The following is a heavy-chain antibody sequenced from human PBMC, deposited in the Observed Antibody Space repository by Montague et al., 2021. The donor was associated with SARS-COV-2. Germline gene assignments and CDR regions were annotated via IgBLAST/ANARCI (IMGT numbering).Heavy chain of an antibody. CDR3: APLGYCGSDHCYRVN. Sequence: SETLSLTCAVSGGSISSRNWWGCVRQPPGKGLEWIGEIYHSGSTNYNPSLKSRATISVDKSKNQFSLNLSSVTAATTAVYHCAPLGYCGSDHCYRVNWGQGTLVTVSS. CDR1: GGSISSRNW. V-gene: IGHV4-4*02. D-gene: IGHD2-21*02. CDR2: IYHSGST. J-gene: IGHJ4*02.